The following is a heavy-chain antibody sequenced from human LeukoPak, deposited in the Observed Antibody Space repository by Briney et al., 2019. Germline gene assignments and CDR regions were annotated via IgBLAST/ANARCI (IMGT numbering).Heavy chain of an antibody. Sequence: EASVKVSCKASGYTFTGYYMHWVRQAPGQGLEWMGWINPNSGGTNYAQKFQGRVTITRDTSANTAYMELSSLRSEDMAVYYCARGRWTAHIVGYYFDYWGQGTLVTVSS. CDR3: ARGRWTAHIVGYYFDY. J-gene: IGHJ4*02. D-gene: IGHD2-21*01. CDR2: INPNSGGT. CDR1: GYTFTGYY. V-gene: IGHV1-2*02.